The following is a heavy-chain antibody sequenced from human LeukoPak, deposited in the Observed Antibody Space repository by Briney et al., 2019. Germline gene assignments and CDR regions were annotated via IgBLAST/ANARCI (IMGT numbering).Heavy chain of an antibody. J-gene: IGHJ6*03. CDR2: MNPNSGNT. D-gene: IGHD4-17*01. CDR1: GYTFTSYD. Sequence: VASVKVSCKASGYTFTSYDIDWVRQATGQGLEWMGWMNPNSGNTGYAQKFQGRVTMTRNTSISTAYMELSSLRSEDTAVYYCARGGERYYYYYMDVWGKGTTVTISS. V-gene: IGHV1-8*01. CDR3: ARGGERYYYYYMDV.